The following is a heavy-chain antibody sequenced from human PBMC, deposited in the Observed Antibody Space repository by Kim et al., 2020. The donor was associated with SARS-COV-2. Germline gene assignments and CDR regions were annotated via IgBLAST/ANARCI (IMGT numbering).Heavy chain of an antibody. J-gene: IGHJ4*02. D-gene: IGHD5-18*01. CDR2: INPSGGST. Sequence: ASVKVSCKASGYTFTSYYMHWVRQAPGQGLEWMGIINPSGGSTSYAQKFQGRVTMTRDTSTSTVYMELSSLRSEDTAVYYCARDRKTAMVKGPKKMGLDYWGQGTLVTVSS. V-gene: IGHV1-46*01. CDR1: GYTFTSYY. CDR3: ARDRKTAMVKGPKKMGLDY.